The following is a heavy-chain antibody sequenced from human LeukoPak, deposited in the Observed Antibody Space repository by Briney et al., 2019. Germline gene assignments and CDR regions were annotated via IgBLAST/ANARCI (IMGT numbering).Heavy chain of an antibody. V-gene: IGHV1-2*02. Sequence: EASVKVSCKASGYTFTGYYMHWVRQAPGQGLEWMGWINPNSGGTNYAQKFQGRVTMTRDTSISTAYMELSRLRSDDTAVYYCARDQYYGSGSYYNGEYYYYYYMDVWGKGTTVTISS. J-gene: IGHJ6*03. D-gene: IGHD3-10*01. CDR1: GYTFTGYY. CDR3: ARDQYYGSGSYYNGEYYYYYYMDV. CDR2: INPNSGGT.